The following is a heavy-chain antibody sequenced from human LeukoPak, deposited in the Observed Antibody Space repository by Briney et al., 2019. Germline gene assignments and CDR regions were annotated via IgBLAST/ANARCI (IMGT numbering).Heavy chain of an antibody. CDR3: ARGPLYDSSGYHYYYGMDV. V-gene: IGHV1-8*01. CDR2: MNPNSGNT. D-gene: IGHD3-22*01. J-gene: IGHJ6*02. Sequence: ASVKVSCKASGYTFTSYDINWVRQATGQGLEWMGWMNPNSGNTGYAQKFQGRVTMTRNTSISTAYMELSSLRSEDTAVYYCARGPLYDSSGYHYYYGMDVWGQGTTVTVSS. CDR1: GYTFTSYD.